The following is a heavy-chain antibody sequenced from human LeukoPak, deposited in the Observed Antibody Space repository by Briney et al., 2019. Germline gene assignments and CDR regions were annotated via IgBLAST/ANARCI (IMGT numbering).Heavy chain of an antibody. CDR1: GGSISSYY. D-gene: IGHD3-16*01. CDR2: LYYSGST. Sequence: SETLSLTCTVSGGSISSYYWSWIRQPPGKGLEWIGYLYYSGSTKYNPSLKSRVTISVDTSKNQFSLRLSSVTAADTAVYYCARGGGEPAFDYWGQGTLVTVSS. CDR3: ARGGGEPAFDY. V-gene: IGHV4-59*08. J-gene: IGHJ4*02.